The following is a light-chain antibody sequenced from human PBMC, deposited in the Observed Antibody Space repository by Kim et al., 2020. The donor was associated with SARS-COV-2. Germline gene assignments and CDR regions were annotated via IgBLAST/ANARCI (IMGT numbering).Light chain of an antibody. CDR2: EDN. CDR1: SGNIADNY. V-gene: IGLV6-57*04. J-gene: IGLJ2*01. CDR3: QSYDISNVI. Sequence: NFMLTQPHSVSESPGNTVTISCTRSSGNIADNYVQWYQQRPGSAPTIVIYEDNERPSGVPDRFSGSIDTSSSSAPLTISGLKTEDEADYYCQSYDISNVIFGGGTQLTVL.